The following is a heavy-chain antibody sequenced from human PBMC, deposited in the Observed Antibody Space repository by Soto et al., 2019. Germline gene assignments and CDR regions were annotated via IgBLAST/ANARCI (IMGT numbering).Heavy chain of an antibody. J-gene: IGHJ4*02. D-gene: IGHD3-22*01. CDR3: ARGHFDSRGYSNALDY. V-gene: IGHV4-59*01. Sequence: SETLSLTCTVSGGSISNYFWSWIRQPPGKGLEWIGYIYYTGSTNYNPSLKSRVTISVDTSKNHFSLKLSSVTAADTAVYYCARGHFDSRGYSNALDYWGQGIQVTVSS. CDR1: GGSISNYF. CDR2: IYYTGST.